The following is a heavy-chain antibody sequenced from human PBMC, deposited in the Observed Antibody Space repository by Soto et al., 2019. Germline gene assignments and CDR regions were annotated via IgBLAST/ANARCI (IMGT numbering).Heavy chain of an antibody. Sequence: PGESLKISCKGFGYSFTSFWISWVRQMPGKGLEWMGRIDPSDSYTNYSPSFQGHVTIPADKSISTAYLQWSSLKASDTAMYYCARRPLGSTGTAYYYYGMDVWGQGTTVTVSS. CDR1: GYSFTSFW. CDR2: IDPSDSYT. J-gene: IGHJ6*02. D-gene: IGHD1-1*01. CDR3: ARRPLGSTGTAYYYYGMDV. V-gene: IGHV5-10-1*01.